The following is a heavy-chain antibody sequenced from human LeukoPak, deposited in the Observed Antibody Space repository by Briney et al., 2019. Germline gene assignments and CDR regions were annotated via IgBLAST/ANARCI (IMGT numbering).Heavy chain of an antibody. CDR3: AKSGYNRFDY. Sequence: GGSLRLSCAASGFTFSNYWIYWVRQVPGKGLVWVSRISPDGKDTSHADSVKGRFTISRDNAKNTLYLQMNSLRADDTAVYYCAKSGYNRFDYWGQGTLVTVSS. D-gene: IGHD5-24*01. J-gene: IGHJ4*02. CDR1: GFTFSNYW. CDR2: ISPDGKDT. V-gene: IGHV3-74*01.